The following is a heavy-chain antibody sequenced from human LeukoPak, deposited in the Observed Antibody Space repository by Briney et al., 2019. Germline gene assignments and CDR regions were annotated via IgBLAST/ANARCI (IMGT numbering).Heavy chain of an antibody. CDR1: GFTFSNYA. J-gene: IGHJ4*02. CDR3: AKGLEDYYGSGSYY. CDR2: ISGSGSNK. D-gene: IGHD3-10*01. V-gene: IGHV3-23*01. Sequence: GGSLRLSCAASGFTFSNYAMSWVRQAPGKGLEWVSGISGSGSNKDYADSVKGRFTISRDNSKSMLYLQMNSLRAEDTAVYYCAKGLEDYYGSGSYYWGQGTLVTVSS.